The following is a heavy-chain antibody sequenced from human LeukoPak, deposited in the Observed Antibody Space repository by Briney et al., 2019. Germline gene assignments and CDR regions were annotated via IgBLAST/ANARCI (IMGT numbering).Heavy chain of an antibody. CDR1: GYSFTSYW. CDR2: IYPGDSDT. Sequence: GESLKISCKGSGYSFTSYWIGWVRQMPGKGLEWMGIIYPGDSDTRYSPSFQGQVTISADKSISTAYLQWSSLKASDTAMYYCARIGWYDSSGYYPTDHYFDYWGQGTLVTVSS. D-gene: IGHD3-22*01. CDR3: ARIGWYDSSGYYPTDHYFDY. V-gene: IGHV5-51*01. J-gene: IGHJ4*02.